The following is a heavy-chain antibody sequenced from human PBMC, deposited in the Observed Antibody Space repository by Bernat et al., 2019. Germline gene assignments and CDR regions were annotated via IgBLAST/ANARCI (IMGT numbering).Heavy chain of an antibody. CDR1: GFTFSSYG. CDR2: IWYDGSKK. D-gene: IGHD3-3*01. J-gene: IGHJ6*02. V-gene: IGHV3-33*01. Sequence: QVQLVESGGGVVQPGRSLRLSCAASGFTFSSYGMHWVRQAPGKGLAWVAVIWYDGSKKYYADSGKGRLTIYRDNSKNTLYLQMNSLRGEDTAVYYCAREPSDYDFWSGYIYYGMDVWGQGTTVTVSS. CDR3: AREPSDYDFWSGYIYYGMDV.